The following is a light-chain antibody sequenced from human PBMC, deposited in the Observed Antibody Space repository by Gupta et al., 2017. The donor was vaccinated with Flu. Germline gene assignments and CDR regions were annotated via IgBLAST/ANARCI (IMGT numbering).Light chain of an antibody. J-gene: IGLJ2*01. CDR2: DNN. CDR1: TSTIGTNY. CDR3: VTWDTSLSAVV. V-gene: IGLV1-51*01. Sequence: QSVLTQPPPVSAAPGQKVTISCPGSTSTIGTNYVSWYQLPPGTTPNLLLYDNNTRPSVLPYRVSGAKSDTSATLDITRLQTGDEADYYCVTWDTSLSAVVFGGGTKRTVL.